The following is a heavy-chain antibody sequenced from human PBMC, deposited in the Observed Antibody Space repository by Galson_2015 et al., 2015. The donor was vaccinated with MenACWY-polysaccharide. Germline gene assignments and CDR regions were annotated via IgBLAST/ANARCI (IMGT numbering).Heavy chain of an antibody. Sequence: SLRLSCAASGFRLNPYYMSWVRQAPGRGLEWVSSISNSGSETKYTVSVRGRFTISRDIAKHSLFLQMNSLGVEDTAIYYCAKDFHNYGMDVWGHGTTVIVSS. CDR1: GFRLNPYY. J-gene: IGHJ6*02. D-gene: IGHD3-3*01. CDR3: AKDFHNYGMDV. CDR2: ISNSGSET. V-gene: IGHV3-11*06.